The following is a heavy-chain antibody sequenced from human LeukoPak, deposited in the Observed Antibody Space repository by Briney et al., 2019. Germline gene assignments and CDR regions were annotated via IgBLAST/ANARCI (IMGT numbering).Heavy chain of an antibody. CDR1: GGSISSYY. D-gene: IGHD5-12*01. J-gene: IGHJ5*02. CDR3: ARDGGYRTFYP. Sequence: PSETLSLTCTFSGGSISSYYWSWIRQPPGKGLEWIGYIYYSGSTNYNPSLKSRVTISVDTSKNQFSLKLSSVTAADTAVYYCARDGGYRTFYPWGQGTLVTVSS. CDR2: IYYSGST. V-gene: IGHV4-59*01.